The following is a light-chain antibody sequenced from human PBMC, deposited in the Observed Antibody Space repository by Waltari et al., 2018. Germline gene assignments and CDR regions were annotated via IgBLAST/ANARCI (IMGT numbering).Light chain of an antibody. CDR2: LGS. CDR1: QSLLHSNGYNY. Sequence: DIVMTQSTLYLPVTPGEPASISCRSSQSLLHSNGYNYLDWYLQKPGQSPQILIYLGSNRASGVPDRFRGSGSGTDFTLKISRVEAEDVGVYYCMQALQTPPWTFCKGTKVEIK. V-gene: IGKV2-28*01. CDR3: MQALQTPPWT. J-gene: IGKJ1*01.